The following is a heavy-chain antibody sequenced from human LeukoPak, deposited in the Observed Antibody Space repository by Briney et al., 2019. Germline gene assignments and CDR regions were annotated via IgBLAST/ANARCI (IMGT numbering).Heavy chain of an antibody. Sequence: SQTLSLTCAVSGGSISSGGYSWSWIRQPPGKGLEWVRYIYHSGSTYYNPYVKSRLTISVDRSKNQFSLKLSSVTAADTAVYYCARRASGYSFFFDPWGRGTLVTVSS. CDR1: GGSISSGGYS. D-gene: IGHD5-18*01. J-gene: IGHJ5*02. CDR2: IYHSGST. V-gene: IGHV4-30-2*01. CDR3: ARRASGYSFFFDP.